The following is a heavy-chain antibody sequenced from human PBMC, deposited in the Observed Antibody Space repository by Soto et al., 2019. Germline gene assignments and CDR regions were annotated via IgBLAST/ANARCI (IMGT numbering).Heavy chain of an antibody. CDR3: ANYNYYDASGPS. J-gene: IGHJ5*02. CDR1: GFTFSSYA. D-gene: IGHD3-22*01. CDR2: ISGSGGNT. Sequence: GGSLRLSCAATGFTFSSYAMSWVRQAPGKGLEWVPAISGSGGNTYYADSVKGRFTISRDNSKNTLYLQMNSLRAEDTAVYYCANYNYYDASGPSWGQGTLVTVSS. V-gene: IGHV3-23*01.